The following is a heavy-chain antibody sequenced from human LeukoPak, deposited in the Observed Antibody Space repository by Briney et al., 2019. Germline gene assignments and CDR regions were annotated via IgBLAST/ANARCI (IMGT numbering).Heavy chain of an antibody. V-gene: IGHV3-53*01. D-gene: IGHD3-9*01. CDR1: GFTVSSSY. Sequence: GGSLRLSCAASGFTVSSSYMSWVRQAPGKGLEWVSGFYSGGTTYYADSVKGRFTISRDNSKNTLNLQLNSLRAEDTAVYYCAKTTTVDILTGYSYFDYWGQGTLVTVSS. J-gene: IGHJ4*02. CDR2: FYSGGTT. CDR3: AKTTTVDILTGYSYFDY.